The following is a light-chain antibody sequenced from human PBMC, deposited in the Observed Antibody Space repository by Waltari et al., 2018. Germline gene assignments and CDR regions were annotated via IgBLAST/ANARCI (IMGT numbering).Light chain of an antibody. CDR1: QGINDY. CDR3: QQLISEPFT. V-gene: IGKV1-9*01. Sequence: IQLTQSPSSLPASVGARVTITCRASQGINDYFAWYQQKPGKAPKLLIYAASTLQSGVPSRFRGSGSGTAFTLTIGSLQPEDFATYYCQQLISEPFTFGPGTKVDI. CDR2: AAS. J-gene: IGKJ3*01.